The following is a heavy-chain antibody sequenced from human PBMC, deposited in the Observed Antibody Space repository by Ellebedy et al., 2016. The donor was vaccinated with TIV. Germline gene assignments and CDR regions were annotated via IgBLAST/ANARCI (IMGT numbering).Heavy chain of an antibody. CDR3: AAWPGGEMATNY. CDR2: IVVGSGDT. CDR1: GFTFTSSA. D-gene: IGHD5-24*01. Sequence: AASVKVSCKASGFTFTSSAVQWVRQARGQRLEWIGWIVVGSGDTNYAQKFQDRVTFTRDMSTSTAYMELSSLRSKDTAVYYCAAWPGGEMATNYWGQGTLVTVSS. V-gene: IGHV1-58*01. J-gene: IGHJ4*02.